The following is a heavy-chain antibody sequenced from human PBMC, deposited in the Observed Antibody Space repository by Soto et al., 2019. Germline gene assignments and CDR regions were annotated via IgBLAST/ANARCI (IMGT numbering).Heavy chain of an antibody. CDR2: ISYDGSNK. V-gene: IGHV3-30-3*01. J-gene: IGHJ1*01. CDR1: GFTFSSSA. Sequence: QVQLVESGGGVVQPGRSLRLSCAASGFTFSSSAMHWVRQAPGKGLEWVAVISYDGSNKYYADSVKGRFNISRDNSKNALYLQMNSLRAEDTAVYYCAYQPEGNSYDSRAPWGQGTLVTVSS. CDR3: AYQPEGNSYDSRAP. D-gene: IGHD3-22*01.